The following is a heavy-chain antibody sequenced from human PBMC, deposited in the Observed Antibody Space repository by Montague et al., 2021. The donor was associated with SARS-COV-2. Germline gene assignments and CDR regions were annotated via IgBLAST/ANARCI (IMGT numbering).Heavy chain of an antibody. V-gene: IGHV3-48*03. CDR1: GFTFSSYE. CDR2: ISSSGSTI. Sequence: SLRLSCAASGFTFSSYEMNWVRQAPGEGLEWVSYISSSGSTIYYADSVKGRFTISRDNAKNSLYLQMNSLRAEDTAIYYCASDSGIEIPDYYYSMDVWGQGTTVTVSS. J-gene: IGHJ6*02. CDR3: ASDSGIEIPDYYYSMDV. D-gene: IGHD5-24*01.